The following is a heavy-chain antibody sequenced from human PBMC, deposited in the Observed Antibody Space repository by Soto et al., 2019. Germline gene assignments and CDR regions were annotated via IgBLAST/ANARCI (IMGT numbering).Heavy chain of an antibody. CDR2: ISYDGSIK. CDR1: GFTFSSYG. V-gene: IGHV3-30*18. Sequence: QVQLVESGGGVVQPGRSLRLSCAASGFTFSSYGMHWVRQAPGKGLEWVAVISYDGSIKYYADSVKGRFTISRDNSKNTLYLQMNSLRAEDTAVYYCAKDHHYGDYLFDYWGQGTLVTVSS. CDR3: AKDHHYGDYLFDY. D-gene: IGHD4-17*01. J-gene: IGHJ4*02.